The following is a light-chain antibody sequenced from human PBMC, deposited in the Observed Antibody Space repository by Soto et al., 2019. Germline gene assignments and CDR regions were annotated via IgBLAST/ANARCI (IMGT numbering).Light chain of an antibody. J-gene: IGKJ2*01. CDR1: QGISNY. CDR3: QKYNSAPFT. Sequence: DIQMTQSPSSLSASVGDRVTITCRASQGISNYLAWYQQKPGKVPTLLIYAASTLHSGVPSRVSGSGSWTDFTPTISSLQPEDVATDYCQKYNSAPFTFGQGTKLEVK. V-gene: IGKV1-27*01. CDR2: AAS.